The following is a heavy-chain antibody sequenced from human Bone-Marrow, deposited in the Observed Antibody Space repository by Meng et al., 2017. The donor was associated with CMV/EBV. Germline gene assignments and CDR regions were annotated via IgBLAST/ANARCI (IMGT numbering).Heavy chain of an antibody. V-gene: IGHV1-2*02. Sequence: SVKVTCKASGYTFSDYFLHWVRQAPGQGLEWMGWINPKSGVTNYAQRFQDRVTMTMDTSIRTVYMDLSRRTSDDTAIFYCARDLEVGAAGYWGQGTLVTVSS. J-gene: IGHJ4*01. CDR2: INPKSGVT. CDR1: GYTFSDYF. CDR3: ARDLEVGAAGY. D-gene: IGHD3-10*01.